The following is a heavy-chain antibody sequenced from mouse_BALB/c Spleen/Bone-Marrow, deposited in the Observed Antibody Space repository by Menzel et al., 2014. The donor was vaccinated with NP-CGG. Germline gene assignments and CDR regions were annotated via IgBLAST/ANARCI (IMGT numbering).Heavy chain of an antibody. Sequence: EVKLVDSGGGLVKPGGSLKLSCAASGFTFSDYYMYWVRQTPEKRLEWVATISDGGSYTYYPDSVKGRFTISRDNAMNNLYLQMSSLKSEDTAMYYCARGSSYFDYWGQGTTLTVSS. J-gene: IGHJ2*01. CDR1: GFTFSDYY. D-gene: IGHD1-1*01. CDR2: ISDGGSYT. V-gene: IGHV5-4*02. CDR3: ARGSSYFDY.